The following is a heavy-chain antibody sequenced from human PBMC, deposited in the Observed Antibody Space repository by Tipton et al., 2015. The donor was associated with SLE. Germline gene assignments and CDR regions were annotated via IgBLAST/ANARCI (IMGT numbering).Heavy chain of an antibody. CDR2: ISYDGSNK. Sequence: SLRLSCAASGFTFNNYAMHWVRQAPGKGLEWVAVISYDGSNKYYADSVKGRFTVSRANSKNTVFLLMNSLRTEDTAVYYCARDPRLLPYYMDVWGKGTTVTVS. J-gene: IGHJ6*03. D-gene: IGHD2-15*01. CDR3: ARDPRLLPYYMDV. V-gene: IGHV3-30*04. CDR1: GFTFNNYA.